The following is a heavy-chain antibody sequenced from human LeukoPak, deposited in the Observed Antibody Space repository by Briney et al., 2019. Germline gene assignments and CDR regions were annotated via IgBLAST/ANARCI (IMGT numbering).Heavy chain of an antibody. J-gene: IGHJ4*02. Sequence: SETLSLTCSVSGGSISRDYWSWIRQPPGKGLEWIGYISYSGSTNYNPSLKSRVTLSVDTSKNQFSLKLGSVTAADTAVYYCARQPYMLGAYYFDYWGQGTLVTVSS. CDR1: GGSISRDY. D-gene: IGHD1-26*01. CDR2: ISYSGST. V-gene: IGHV4-59*08. CDR3: ARQPYMLGAYYFDY.